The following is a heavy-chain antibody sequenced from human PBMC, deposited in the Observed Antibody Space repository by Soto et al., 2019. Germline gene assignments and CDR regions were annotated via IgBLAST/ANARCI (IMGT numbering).Heavy chain of an antibody. CDR3: ARDQWEFLPLDSYYPMDV. J-gene: IGHJ6*02. D-gene: IGHD1-26*01. Sequence: GGSLRLSCTASGFTFNYYGMHWVRQAPGKGLEWVAVISYDGSNKYYEDSVKGRFTISRDNSKNTLYLQMNSLRADDTAVYYCARDQWEFLPLDSYYPMDVWGQGTTVTVSS. CDR2: ISYDGSNK. V-gene: IGHV3-30*03. CDR1: GFTFNYYG.